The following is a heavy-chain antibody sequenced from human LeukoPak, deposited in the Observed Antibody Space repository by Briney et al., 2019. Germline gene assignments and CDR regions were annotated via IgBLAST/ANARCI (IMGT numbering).Heavy chain of an antibody. V-gene: IGHV3-21*01. D-gene: IGHD3-10*01. CDR1: GFTFSSYA. CDR2: ISSSSSYI. CDR3: ARGSGSGSYFHEYFDY. Sequence: KTGGSLRLSCAASGFTFSSYAMSWVRQAPGKGLEWVSSISSSSSYIYYADSVKGRFTISRDNAKNSLYLQMNSLRAEDTAVYYCARGSGSGSYFHEYFDYWGQGTLVTVSS. J-gene: IGHJ4*02.